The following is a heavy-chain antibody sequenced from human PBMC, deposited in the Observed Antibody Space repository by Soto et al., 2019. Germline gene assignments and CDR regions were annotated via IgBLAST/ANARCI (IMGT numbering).Heavy chain of an antibody. Sequence: PGESLKISCKGSGYNFALYWIAWVRQMPGKGLEWMGRIDPSDGYTNYSPSFRGHVTISADTSISTVYLQWSNLKASDTAIYYCAKRFSLNKVGAFSAFDIWGQGTMVTVSS. D-gene: IGHD1-26*01. CDR1: GYNFALYW. CDR2: IDPSDGYT. V-gene: IGHV5-10-1*01. J-gene: IGHJ3*02. CDR3: AKRFSLNKVGAFSAFDI.